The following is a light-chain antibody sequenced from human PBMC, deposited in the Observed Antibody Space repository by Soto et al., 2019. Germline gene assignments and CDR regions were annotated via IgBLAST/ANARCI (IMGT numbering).Light chain of an antibody. J-gene: IGKJ1*01. Sequence: DLQMTQSASTLSASLGDRVTITWRASQSIGDYLAWYQDKQGKAPRLLIYDASNLKSGVPSRFSGSGYGTEFNLTIANLQTDDFATYYCQQYNSYSEAFGQGTKVDIK. CDR2: DAS. CDR3: QQYNSYSEA. CDR1: QSIGDY. V-gene: IGKV1-5*01.